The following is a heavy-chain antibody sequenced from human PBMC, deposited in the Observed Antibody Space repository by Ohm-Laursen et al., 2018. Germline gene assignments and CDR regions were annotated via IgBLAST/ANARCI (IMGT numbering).Heavy chain of an antibody. V-gene: IGHV3-33*06. CDR1: GFIFRNFG. CDR3: AKGTTDVDY. D-gene: IGHD1-1*01. J-gene: IGHJ4*02. CDR2: IWYDGSNK. Sequence: SLRLSCAASGFIFRNFGMHWVRQAPGKGLEWVAAIWYDGSNKYCADSVKGRFTISRDNSKNTLYLQMNSLRAEDTAVYYCAKGTTDVDYWGQGTLVTVSS.